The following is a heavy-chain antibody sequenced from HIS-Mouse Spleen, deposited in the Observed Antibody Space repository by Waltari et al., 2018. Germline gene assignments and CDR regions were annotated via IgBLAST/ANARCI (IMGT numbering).Heavy chain of an antibody. J-gene: IGHJ2*01. CDR2: INYSGST. V-gene: IGHV4-39*07. CDR3: AREIPYSSSWYDWYFDL. D-gene: IGHD6-13*01. CDR1: GGSISSSSYY. Sequence: QLQLQESGPGLVKPSETLSLTCTVSGGSISSSSYYWGWIRQPPGKGLEWIGRINYSGSTDYNPALKSRVTISVDTSKNQFSLKLSSVTAADTAVYYWAREIPYSSSWYDWYFDLWGRGTLVTVSS.